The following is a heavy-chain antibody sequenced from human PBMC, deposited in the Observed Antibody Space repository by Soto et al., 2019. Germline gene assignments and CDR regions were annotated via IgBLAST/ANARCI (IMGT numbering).Heavy chain of an antibody. D-gene: IGHD3-22*01. J-gene: IGHJ3*02. CDR2: INAGNGNT. CDR1: GYTFTSYA. Sequence: ASVKVSCKASGYTFTSYAMHWVRQAPGQRLEWMGWINAGNGNTKYSQKFQGRVTITRDTSASTAYMELSSLRSEDTAVYYCARWYYYDSSGYYQTTYAFAIWGQGTMVTVSS. CDR3: ARWYYYDSSGYYQTTYAFAI. V-gene: IGHV1-3*01.